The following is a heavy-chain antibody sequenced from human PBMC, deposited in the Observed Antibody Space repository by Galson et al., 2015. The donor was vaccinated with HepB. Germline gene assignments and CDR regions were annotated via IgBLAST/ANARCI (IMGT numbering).Heavy chain of an antibody. V-gene: IGHV3-7*03. Sequence: SLRLSCAASGFTFSSYWMSWVRQAPGKGLEWVANIKQDGSEKYYVDSVKGRFTISRDNAKNSLYLQMNSLRAEDTAVYYCARTRYYDSSGQILYPEDYFDYWGQGTLVTVSS. CDR3: ARTRYYDSSGQILYPEDYFDY. D-gene: IGHD3-22*01. J-gene: IGHJ4*02. CDR2: IKQDGSEK. CDR1: GFTFSSYW.